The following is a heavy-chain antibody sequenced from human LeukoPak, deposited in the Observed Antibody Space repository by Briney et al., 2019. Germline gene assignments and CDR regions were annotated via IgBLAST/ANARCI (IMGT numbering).Heavy chain of an antibody. Sequence: SETLSLTCTVSGGSVSSGSYYWSWIPQPPGKGLVCIGYIYYSGSTNYNPSLKSRVTISVDTSKNQFSLKLSSVTAADTAVYYCARGPDYDILTGPIDYWGQGTLVTVSS. CDR1: GGSVSSGSYY. V-gene: IGHV4-61*01. CDR3: ARGPDYDILTGPIDY. D-gene: IGHD3-9*01. CDR2: IYYSGST. J-gene: IGHJ4*02.